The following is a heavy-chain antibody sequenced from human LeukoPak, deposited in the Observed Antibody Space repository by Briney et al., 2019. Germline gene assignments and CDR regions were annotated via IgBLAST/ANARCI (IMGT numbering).Heavy chain of an antibody. Sequence: SVKVSCTASGGTFSSYAISWVRQAPGQGLEWMGGIIPIFGTANYAQKFQGRVTITADESTSTAYMELSSLRSEDTAVYYCAKDIVVVPAAFSYYYYYGMDVWGQGTTVTVSS. D-gene: IGHD2-2*01. J-gene: IGHJ6*02. CDR1: GGTFSSYA. CDR2: IIPIFGTA. V-gene: IGHV1-69*13. CDR3: AKDIVVVPAAFSYYYYYGMDV.